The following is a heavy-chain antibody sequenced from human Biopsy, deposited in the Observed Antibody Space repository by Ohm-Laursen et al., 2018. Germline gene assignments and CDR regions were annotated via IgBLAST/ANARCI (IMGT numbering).Heavy chain of an antibody. CDR1: GFTFRNYA. D-gene: IGHD3-16*01. CDR3: AKRYGPDNWFDP. V-gene: IGHV3-23*01. CDR2: ITGRGGST. J-gene: IGHJ5*02. Sequence: SLRLSCAASGFTFRNYAMNWVRQAPGKGLEWVSCITGRGGSTYYPDSVKGRFTISRDISKNSLYLQINSLRAEDTAEYYCAKRYGPDNWFDPWGQGTLVTVSS.